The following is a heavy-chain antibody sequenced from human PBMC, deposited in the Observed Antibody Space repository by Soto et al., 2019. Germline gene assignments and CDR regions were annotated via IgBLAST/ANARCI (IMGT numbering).Heavy chain of an antibody. V-gene: IGHV3-53*01. CDR3: AREGYAYGLDV. CDR2: TYTGGNS. CDR1: GLSVSDKY. Sequence: GGSLRLSCAASGLSVSDKYMSWVRQAPGKGLEWVSLTYTGGNSYFADFVKGRFIVSRDISKNTLFLHMNSLAAEDTAVYYCAREGYAYGLDVWGQGSLVTVSS. D-gene: IGHD3-10*01. J-gene: IGHJ1*01.